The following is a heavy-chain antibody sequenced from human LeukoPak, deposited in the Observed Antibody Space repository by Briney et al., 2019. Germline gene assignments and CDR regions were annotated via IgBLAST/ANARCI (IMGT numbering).Heavy chain of an antibody. D-gene: IGHD3-3*01. Sequence: GGSLRLSCAASGFIFTNYFMGWVRQAPGKGLEWVASIKHDGSEKYYVDSVRGRFTISRDNTMNSLYLQMSSLRAEDTAVYYCATDRGWRTSGYYLYYFEYWGQGTLVTFSS. CDR2: IKHDGSEK. J-gene: IGHJ4*02. CDR1: GFIFTNYF. V-gene: IGHV3-7*01. CDR3: ATDRGWRTSGYYLYYFEY.